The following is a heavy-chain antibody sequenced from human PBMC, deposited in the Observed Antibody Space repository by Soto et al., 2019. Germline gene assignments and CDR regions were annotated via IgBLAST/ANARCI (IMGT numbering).Heavy chain of an antibody. D-gene: IGHD1-26*01. Sequence: QITLKESGPTLVKPTQTLTLTCTFSGFSLSTSGVGVGWIRQPPGKALEWLALIYWNDDKRYSPSRKSRLTITKDTSKNQVVLTMTNMDPVDTATYYCAHRGGGSYLFGYWGQGTLVTVSS. CDR3: AHRGGGSYLFGY. CDR2: IYWNDDK. V-gene: IGHV2-5*01. CDR1: GFSLSTSGVG. J-gene: IGHJ4*02.